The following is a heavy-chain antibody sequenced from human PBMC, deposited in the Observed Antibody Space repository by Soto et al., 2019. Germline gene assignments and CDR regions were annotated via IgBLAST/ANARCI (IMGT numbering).Heavy chain of an antibody. V-gene: IGHV1-8*01. CDR2: MNPNSGNT. D-gene: IGHD3-3*01. CDR3: ANDCGVVIQYDSYGMDV. CDR1: GYTFTSYD. Sequence: ASVKVSSRASGYTFTSYDINWVRQATGQGLEWMGWMNPNSGNTGYAQKFQGRVTMTRNTSISTAYMELSSLRSEDTAGIYCANDCGVVIQYDSYGMDVWGQGTTVTVSS. J-gene: IGHJ6*02.